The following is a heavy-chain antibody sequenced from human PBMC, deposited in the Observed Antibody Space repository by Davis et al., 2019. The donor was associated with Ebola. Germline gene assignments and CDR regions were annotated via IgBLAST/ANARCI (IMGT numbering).Heavy chain of an antibody. Sequence: GESLKISCAASGFSFSDYWMSWVRQVPGKGLEWVGFIRSKAYGGTTEYAASVKGRFTISRDDSKSIAYLQMNSLKTEDTAVYYCTPHDYEDIGILGYWGQGTLVTVSS. D-gene: IGHD4-17*01. CDR3: TPHDYEDIGILGY. CDR2: IRSKAYGGTT. CDR1: GFSFSDYW. J-gene: IGHJ4*02. V-gene: IGHV3-49*04.